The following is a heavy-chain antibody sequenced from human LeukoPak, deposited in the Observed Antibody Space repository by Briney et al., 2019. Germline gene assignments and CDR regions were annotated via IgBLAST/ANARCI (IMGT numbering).Heavy chain of an antibody. CDR2: TYFRSKWYY. J-gene: IGHJ4*02. D-gene: IGHD1-26*01. CDR3: ARDPVGGSTIFDS. CDR1: GDSVSSDSAA. V-gene: IGHV6-1*01. Sequence: TSRTLSLTCAISGDSVSSDSAAWNWIRQSPSRGLEWLARTYFRSKWYYDYALAVKGRITINPDTSKNQFSLQLNSVTPEDTAVYFCARDPVGGSTIFDSWGQGTLVTVSS.